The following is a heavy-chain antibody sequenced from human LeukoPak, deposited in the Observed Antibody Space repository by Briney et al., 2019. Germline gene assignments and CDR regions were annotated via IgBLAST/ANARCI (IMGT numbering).Heavy chain of an antibody. CDR1: GGSISSYY. CDR3: ARAHTSSWYMDY. CDR2: IYYSGST. J-gene: IGHJ4*02. D-gene: IGHD6-13*01. V-gene: IGHV4-59*01. Sequence: SETLSLTCSVSGGSISSYYWSWIRQPPGKGLEWIGYIYYSGSTNYNPSLKSRVTISVNTSENQLSLKLSSVTAADTALYCCARAHTSSWYMDYWGQGTLVTVSS.